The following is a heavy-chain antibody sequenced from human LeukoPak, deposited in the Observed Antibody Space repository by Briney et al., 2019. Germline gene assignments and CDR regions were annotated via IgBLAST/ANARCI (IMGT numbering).Heavy chain of an antibody. CDR1: GFSFNNYA. V-gene: IGHV3-23*01. D-gene: IGHD5-12*01. CDR3: AKGAYDYIEIAYFDY. CDR2: IIGSSGTT. J-gene: IGHJ4*02. Sequence: PGGSLRLSCVASGFSFNNYAMNWVRQAPGKGLEWVSLIIGSSGTTFYADSVKGRFTISRDNSKSTLYLQMNSLRAEDTAVYYCAKGAYDYIEIAYFDYWGQGSLVTVSS.